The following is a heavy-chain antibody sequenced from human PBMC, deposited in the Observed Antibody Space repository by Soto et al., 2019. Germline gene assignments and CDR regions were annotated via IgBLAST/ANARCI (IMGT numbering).Heavy chain of an antibody. CDR3: ATWRTYSGSYCFDY. CDR1: GGTFKTYT. Sequence: QVQLVQSGADLKKPGSSMNVSCAASGGTFKTYTINWVRQAPGQGLDWIGQIIPMYDSANYAQRFQGRVNISADKSTNIAYMELSGLRSEDTALYYCATWRTYSGSYCFDYWGQGTLVSVSS. CDR2: IIPMYDSA. J-gene: IGHJ4*02. V-gene: IGHV1-69*06. D-gene: IGHD1-26*01.